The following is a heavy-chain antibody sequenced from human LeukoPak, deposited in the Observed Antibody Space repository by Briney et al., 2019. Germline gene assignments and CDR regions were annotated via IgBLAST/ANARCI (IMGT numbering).Heavy chain of an antibody. CDR1: GFTFSSNG. CDR3: AKVWEAFGVEMATGGAFDI. J-gene: IGHJ3*02. CDR2: ISYDGSKK. Sequence: GGSLRLSCAASGFTFSSNGMHWVRQAPGKGLEWVAVISYDGSKKYFADSVKGRFTISRDNSKNTLYLQMNSLRAGDTAVYYCAKVWEAFGVEMATGGAFDIWAKGQWSPSLQ. V-gene: IGHV3-30*18. D-gene: IGHD5-24*01.